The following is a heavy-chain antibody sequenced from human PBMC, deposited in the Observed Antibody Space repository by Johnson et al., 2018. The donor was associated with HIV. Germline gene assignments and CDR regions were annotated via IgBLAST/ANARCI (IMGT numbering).Heavy chain of an antibody. V-gene: IGHV3-48*04. CDR2: ITSTGITV. CDR3: AKDDSPSGAFDI. D-gene: IGHD3-10*01. CDR1: GFTFSSYA. J-gene: IGHJ3*02. Sequence: MQLVESGGGLVKPGGSLRLSCAASGFTFSSYAMHWVRQAPGKGLEWVSYITSTGITVYYAASVKGRFTISRDNAKNSVYLQMNSLRVEDTAVYYCAKDDSPSGAFDIWGQGTMVIVSS.